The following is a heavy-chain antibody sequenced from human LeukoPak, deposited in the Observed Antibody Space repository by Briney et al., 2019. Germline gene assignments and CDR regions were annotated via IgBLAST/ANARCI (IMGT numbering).Heavy chain of an antibody. D-gene: IGHD2-2*01. V-gene: IGHV1-69*05. CDR1: GGTFSSYA. Sequence: SVTVSCKASGGTFSSYAISWVRQAPGQGLERMGGIIPIFGTANYAQKFQGRVTITTDESTSTAYMELSSPRSEDTAVYYCARYLLDCSSTSCYNRFDPWGQGTLVTVSS. CDR2: IIPIFGTA. J-gene: IGHJ5*02. CDR3: ARYLLDCSSTSCYNRFDP.